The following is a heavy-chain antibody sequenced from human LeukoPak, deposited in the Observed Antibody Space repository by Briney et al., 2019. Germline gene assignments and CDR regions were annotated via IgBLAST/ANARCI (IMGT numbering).Heavy chain of an antibody. V-gene: IGHV4-39*02. J-gene: IGHJ2*01. D-gene: IGHD3-10*01. Sequence: TSETLSLSCTVSGGSISSTSYFWGRIRQPPGKGLEWIGTIYYTGSTYYNPSLKSRLTISVETSKNHFSLKLSPVTAADTAVYYCARLQYGSGRVRFLDLWGRSPMVTVSS. CDR2: IYYTGST. CDR1: GGSISSTSYF. CDR3: ARLQYGSGRVRFLDL.